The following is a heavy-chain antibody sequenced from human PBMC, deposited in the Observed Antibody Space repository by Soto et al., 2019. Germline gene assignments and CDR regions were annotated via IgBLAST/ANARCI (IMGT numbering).Heavy chain of an antibody. CDR3: ARDDKGDYYYGMDV. CDR1: GFTFSSYW. Sequence: QTGGSLRLSCAASGFTFSSYWMSWVRQAPGKGLEWVANIKQDGSEKYYVDSVKGRFTISRDNAKNSLYLQMNSLRAEDTAVYYCARDDKGDYYYGMDVWGQGTTVTVSS. J-gene: IGHJ6*02. CDR2: IKQDGSEK. V-gene: IGHV3-7*03. D-gene: IGHD3-16*01.